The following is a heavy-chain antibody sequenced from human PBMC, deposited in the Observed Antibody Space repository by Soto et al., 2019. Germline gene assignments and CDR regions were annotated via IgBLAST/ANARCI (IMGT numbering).Heavy chain of an antibody. Sequence: TSVKVSCTVCRYTLTGCYIHWARHAPGQGLEWMGSINPNNGDTNYARKLQGRVTMTRDTSTSTAYMEMSSLTLDDTAVHHCARHSGDDYVLDYWGQGTLVTVSS. CDR3: ARHSGDDYVLDY. V-gene: IGHV1-2*02. J-gene: IGHJ4*02. CDR2: INPNNGDT. D-gene: IGHD5-12*01. CDR1: RYTLTGCY.